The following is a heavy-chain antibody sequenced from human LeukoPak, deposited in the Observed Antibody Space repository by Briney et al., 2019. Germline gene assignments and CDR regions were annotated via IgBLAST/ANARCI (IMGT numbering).Heavy chain of an antibody. CDR2: INHSGST. J-gene: IGHJ4*02. CDR3: ARRLLPFDY. V-gene: IGHV4-34*01. Sequence: GSLRLSCAASGFTFSSYGMHWVRQPPGKGLEWIGEINHSGSTNYNPSLKSRVTISVDTSKNQFSLKLSSVTAADTAVYYCARRLLPFDYWGQGTLVTVSS. CDR1: GFTFSSYG. D-gene: IGHD5-12*01.